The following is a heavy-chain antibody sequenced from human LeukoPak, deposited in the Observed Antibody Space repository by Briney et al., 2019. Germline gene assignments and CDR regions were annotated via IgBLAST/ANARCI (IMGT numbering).Heavy chain of an antibody. CDR3: ARERNDCYGSSGCVGDSYMDV. V-gene: IGHV7-4-1*02. CDR1: GYTFTSYA. CDR2: INTNTGNP. J-gene: IGHJ6*03. D-gene: IGHD3-22*01. Sequence: ASVKVSCKASGYTFTSYAMNWVRQAPGQGLEWMGWINTNTGNPTYAQGFTGRFVFSLDTSVSTAYLQISSVKADDTAVYYCARERNDCYGSSGCVGDSYMDVWGKGTTVTVSS.